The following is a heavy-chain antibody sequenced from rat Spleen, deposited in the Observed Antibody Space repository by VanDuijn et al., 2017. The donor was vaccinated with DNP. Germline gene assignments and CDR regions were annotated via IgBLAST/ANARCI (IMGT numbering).Heavy chain of an antibody. V-gene: IGHV3-3*01. CDR1: GYSITRNFR. CDR3: ASGPNGYNYFDY. Sequence: EVQLQESGPGLVESSQSLSLTCSVTGYSITRNFRWNWIRKFPGNKLEWMGYVNSVDSTYYNPSLKRRISITRDTSKNQFFLQVNSVTTEDTATYYCASGPNGYNYFDYWGQGVMVTVSS. CDR2: VNSVDST. D-gene: IGHD1-2*01. J-gene: IGHJ2*01.